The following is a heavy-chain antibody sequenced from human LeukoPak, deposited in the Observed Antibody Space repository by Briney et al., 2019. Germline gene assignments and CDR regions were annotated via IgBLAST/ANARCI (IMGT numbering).Heavy chain of an antibody. Sequence: SETLSLTCTVSGYSISSGYYWSWIRQPAGKGLEWIGRIYTSGSTNYNPSLKSRVTMSVDTSKNQFSLKLSSVTAADTAVYYCARDGRDFWSGYDYWGQGTLVTVSS. CDR3: ARDGRDFWSGYDY. CDR1: GYSISSGYY. V-gene: IGHV4-4*07. CDR2: IYTSGST. D-gene: IGHD3-3*01. J-gene: IGHJ4*02.